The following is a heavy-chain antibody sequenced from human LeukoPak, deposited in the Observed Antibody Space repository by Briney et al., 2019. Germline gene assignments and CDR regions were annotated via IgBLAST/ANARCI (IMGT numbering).Heavy chain of an antibody. J-gene: IGHJ6*02. CDR1: GDTFTSYD. V-gene: IGHV1-8*01. CDR3: ARGTSRTSYYYYGMDV. Sequence: ASVKVSCKASGDTFTSYDINWVRQATGQGPEWMGWMNPNSGNTGYAQKFQGRVTMTRNTSISTAYMELSSLRSEDTAMYYCARGTSRTSYYYYGMDVWGQGTTVTVSS. CDR2: MNPNSGNT. D-gene: IGHD2-2*01.